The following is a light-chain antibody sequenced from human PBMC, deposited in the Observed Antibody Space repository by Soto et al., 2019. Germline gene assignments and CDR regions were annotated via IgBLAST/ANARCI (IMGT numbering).Light chain of an antibody. CDR3: QKFNAFPT. CDR2: AAS. J-gene: IGKJ4*01. Sequence: DIQMTQSPSSLSASVGDRVTITCRASQAINNYLAWYQQKPGKVPTLLISAASTLQSGVPSRFSGSGSGTDFTLTISSLQPEDVATYYCQKFNAFPTFGGGTKVEI. V-gene: IGKV1-27*01. CDR1: QAINNY.